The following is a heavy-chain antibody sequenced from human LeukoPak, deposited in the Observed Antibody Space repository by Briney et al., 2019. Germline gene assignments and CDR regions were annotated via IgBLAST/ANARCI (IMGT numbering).Heavy chain of an antibody. CDR1: GGSFSGYY. CDR2: INHSGST. J-gene: IGHJ4*02. Sequence: SETLSLTCAVYGGSFSGYYWSWIRQPPGKGLEWIGEINHSGSTNYNPSLKSRVTISVDTSKNQFSLKLSSVTAADTAVFYCARSTDGTTSSGWYVDYWDQGTLVTVSS. V-gene: IGHV4-34*01. D-gene: IGHD6-19*01. CDR3: ARSTDGTTSSGWYVDY.